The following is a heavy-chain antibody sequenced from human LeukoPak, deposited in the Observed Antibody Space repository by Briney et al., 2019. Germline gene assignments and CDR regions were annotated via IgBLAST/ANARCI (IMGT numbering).Heavy chain of an antibody. D-gene: IGHD3-22*01. V-gene: IGHV3-23*01. CDR3: AKDEVVITTKTDY. Sequence: GGSLRLSCAASGFTFSSYAMSWVRQAPGKGLEWVSAISGSGGSTYYADSVKGRFTISRDNSKNTLYLQMNCLRAEDTAVYYCAKDEVVITTKTDYWGQGTLVTVSS. CDR1: GFTFSSYA. J-gene: IGHJ4*02. CDR2: ISGSGGST.